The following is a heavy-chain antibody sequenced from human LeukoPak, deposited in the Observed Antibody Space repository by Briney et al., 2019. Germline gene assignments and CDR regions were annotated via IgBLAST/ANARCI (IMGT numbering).Heavy chain of an antibody. D-gene: IGHD3-10*01. CDR1: GFIFNNFA. CDR3: ARVIRYGSGNYYYFDY. Sequence: GGSLRPSCAASGFIFNNFALNWVRQAPGKGLEWVSDISDSGGDTYYADSVRGRFTISRDNFKNTLYLQMNSLRADDTAIYYCARVIRYGSGNYYYFDYWGQGTLVTVSS. V-gene: IGHV3-23*01. J-gene: IGHJ4*02. CDR2: ISDSGGDT.